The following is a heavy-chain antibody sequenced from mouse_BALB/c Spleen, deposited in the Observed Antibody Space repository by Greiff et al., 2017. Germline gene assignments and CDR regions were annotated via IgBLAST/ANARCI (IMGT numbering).Heavy chain of an antibody. J-gene: IGHJ2*01. D-gene: IGHD2-2*01. CDR2: ISDGGSYT. CDR1: GFTFSDYY. CDR3: ARDRDGYDFDY. V-gene: IGHV5-4*02. Sequence: VQLKESGGGLVKPGGSLKLSCAASGFTFSDYYMYWVRQTPEKRLEWVATISDGGSYTYYPDSVKGRFTISRDNAKNNLYLQMSSLKSEDTAMYYCARDRDGYDFDYWGQGTTLTVSS.